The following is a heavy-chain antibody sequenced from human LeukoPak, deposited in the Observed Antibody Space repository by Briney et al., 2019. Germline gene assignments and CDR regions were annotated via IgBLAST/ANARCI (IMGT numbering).Heavy chain of an antibody. CDR2: ISWDGGST. CDR1: GFTFDDYA. V-gene: IGHV3-43D*04. D-gene: IGHD3-3*01. J-gene: IGHJ4*02. CDR3: AKDSGGDDFWSGYYLDY. Sequence: GGSLRLPCAASGFTFDDYAMHWVRQAPGKGLEWASLISWDGGSTYYADSVKGRFTISRDNSKNSLYLQMNSLRAEDTALYYCAKDSGGDDFWSGYYLDYWGQGTLVTVSS.